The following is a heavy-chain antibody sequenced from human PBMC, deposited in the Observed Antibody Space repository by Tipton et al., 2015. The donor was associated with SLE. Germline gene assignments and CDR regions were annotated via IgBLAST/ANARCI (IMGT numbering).Heavy chain of an antibody. CDR3: AREGISYCGGDCHGSFDY. V-gene: IGHV4-61*02. CDR2: IFSSGNT. D-gene: IGHD2-21*01. J-gene: IGHJ4*02. Sequence: TLSLTCTVSGDSMNSGVYYWSWLRQPAGRGLEWIGRIFSSGNTIYNPSLKSRVTISEDTSKNQFSLGLSSVTAADTAVYYCAREGISYCGGDCHGSFDYWGQGSLVTVSS. CDR1: GDSMNSGVYY.